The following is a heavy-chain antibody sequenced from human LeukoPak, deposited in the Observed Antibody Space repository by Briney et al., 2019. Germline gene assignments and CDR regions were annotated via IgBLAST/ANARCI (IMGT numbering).Heavy chain of an antibody. J-gene: IGHJ4*02. CDR1: GFTFSSYS. CDR2: ISSSSSYI. Sequence: GGSLRLSCAASGFTFSSYSMNWVRQAPGKGLEWVSSISSSSSYIHYADSVKGRFTISRDNAKNSLYLQMNSLRAEDTAVYYCASTPGIAVAVDYWGQGTLVTVSS. CDR3: ASTPGIAVAVDY. D-gene: IGHD6-19*01. V-gene: IGHV3-21*01.